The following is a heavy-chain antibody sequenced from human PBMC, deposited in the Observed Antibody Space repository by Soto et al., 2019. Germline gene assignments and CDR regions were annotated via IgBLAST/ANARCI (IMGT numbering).Heavy chain of an antibody. CDR1: GYTFTGHY. CDR3: ARGINNWLDP. J-gene: IGHJ5*02. V-gene: IGHV1-2*04. Sequence: QMQLVQSGAEVKKPGASVKVSCRASGYTFTGHYIHWVRQAPGQGLEWMGYINPNSGGTNYAQKFQGWVTMTTDTSINTAYKELNRLKSEDTAVYYCARGINNWLDPWGQGTLLSVSS. CDR2: INPNSGGT.